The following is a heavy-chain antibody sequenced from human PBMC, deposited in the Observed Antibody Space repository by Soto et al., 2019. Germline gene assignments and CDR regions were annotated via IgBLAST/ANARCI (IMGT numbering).Heavy chain of an antibody. CDR3: ARSTNGYGDRH. CDR2: MNPNSGNT. Sequence: QVQLVQSGAEVKKPGASVKVSCKASGYTFTSYDINWVRQATGQGLEWMGWMNPNSGNTGYAQKFQGRVAITRNTPISTAYMELSSVRAADSAVYYCARSTNGYGDRHWGQGTLVTVSS. V-gene: IGHV1-8*01. D-gene: IGHD2-8*01. CDR1: GYTFTSYD. J-gene: IGHJ4*02.